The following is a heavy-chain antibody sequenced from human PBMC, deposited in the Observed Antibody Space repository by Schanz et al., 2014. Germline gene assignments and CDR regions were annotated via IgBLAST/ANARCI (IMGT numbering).Heavy chain of an antibody. J-gene: IGHJ4*02. Sequence: VQLVESGGGVVQPGRSLRLSCAVSGFTFSSYAMHWVRQAPGKGLEWVSSISSSSSYIYYADSVKGRFTISRDNSKNTLYLHMNTLRSEDTAVYYCAKDSTHIDIVLVPTAIDYWGQGTLVTVSS. CDR3: AKDSTHIDIVLVPTAIDY. CDR2: ISSSSSYI. D-gene: IGHD2-2*01. CDR1: GFTFSSYA. V-gene: IGHV3-21*01.